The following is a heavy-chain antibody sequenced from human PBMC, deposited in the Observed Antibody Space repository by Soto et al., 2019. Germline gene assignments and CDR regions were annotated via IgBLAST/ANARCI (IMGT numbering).Heavy chain of an antibody. J-gene: IGHJ4*02. D-gene: IGHD3-16*01. Sequence: QVQLQESGPGLVKPSQTLSLTCTVSGGSISSGDYYWSWIRQPPGKGLEWIGYIYYSGSTYYNPSRTSRVTISVDTSKNQVSLKLSSVTAADTAVYYCARFGGDSTLREDENYFDYWGQGTLVTVSS. CDR2: IYYSGST. CDR1: GGSISSGDYY. V-gene: IGHV4-30-4*01. CDR3: ARFGGDSTLREDENYFDY.